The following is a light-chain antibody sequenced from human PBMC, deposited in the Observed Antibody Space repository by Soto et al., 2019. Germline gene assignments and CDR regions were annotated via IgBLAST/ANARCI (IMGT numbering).Light chain of an antibody. Sequence: EKVMTQSPATLSVSPGERATLSCRASQSVSSNLAWYQQKPGQAPRLLIYGASTRATGIPARFSGSGSGTEFTLTISSLQSEDFAVYYCQQYNNWRTFGGGTKVEIK. CDR1: QSVSSN. CDR2: GAS. V-gene: IGKV3-15*01. CDR3: QQYNNWRT. J-gene: IGKJ4*01.